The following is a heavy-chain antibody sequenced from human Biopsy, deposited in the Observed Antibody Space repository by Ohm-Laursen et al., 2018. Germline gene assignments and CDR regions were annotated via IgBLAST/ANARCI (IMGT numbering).Heavy chain of an antibody. CDR2: ISYTGYT. CDR3: ARGSNEYGGLYFPH. J-gene: IGHJ1*01. Sequence: SETLSLTCNVSGGSFTGHYWSWIRQPPGKGLEWIGHISYTGYTSYKSSLKSRVTISLDTSRKHFSLRLTSLAAADTAVYYCARGSNEYGGLYFPHWGQGTLVTVSS. V-gene: IGHV4-59*11. D-gene: IGHD4-23*01. CDR1: GGSFTGHY.